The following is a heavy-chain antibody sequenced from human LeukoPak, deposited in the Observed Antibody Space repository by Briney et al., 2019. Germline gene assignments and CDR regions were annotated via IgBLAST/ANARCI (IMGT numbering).Heavy chain of an antibody. J-gene: IGHJ4*02. V-gene: IGHV3-23*01. CDR3: AKHQPPH. Sequence: GGSLRLSCAASGFPFSTYNMNWVRQAPGKGLECVSAIENSGKTFYADSVKGRFTISRDNSKNTVYLQMNNLRAEDTALYYCAKHQPPHWGQGTLVTVSS. CDR1: GFPFSTYN. CDR2: IENSGKT.